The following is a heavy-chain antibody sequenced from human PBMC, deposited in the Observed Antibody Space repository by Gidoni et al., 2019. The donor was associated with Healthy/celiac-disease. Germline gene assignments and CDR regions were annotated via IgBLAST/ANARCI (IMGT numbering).Heavy chain of an antibody. J-gene: IGHJ4*02. Sequence: QVQLVQSGAEVQKPGSSVTVSCKASGGTFSSYAISWVRQAPGQGLEWMGGIIPIFGTANYAQKFQGRVTMTADESTSTAYMELSSLRSEDTAVYYCARDGNYGDYGMDYWGQGTLVTVSS. CDR3: ARDGNYGDYGMDY. CDR2: IIPIFGTA. CDR1: GGTFSSYA. D-gene: IGHD4-17*01. V-gene: IGHV1-69*01.